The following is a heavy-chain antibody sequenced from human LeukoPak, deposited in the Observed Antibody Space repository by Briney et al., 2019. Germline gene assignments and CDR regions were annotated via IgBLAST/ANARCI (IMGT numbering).Heavy chain of an antibody. J-gene: IGHJ4*02. CDR1: GFTVSSNY. D-gene: IGHD3-22*01. Sequence: PGGSLRLSCAASGFTVSSNYMSWVRQAPGKGLEWASVIYSSGSTYYAGSVKDRFTISRDNSKNTLYLQMNGLRAEDTAVYYCARSIYYDSSGYYAWGVHDYWGQGTLVTVSS. CDR2: IYSSGST. CDR3: ARSIYYDSSGYYAWGVHDY. V-gene: IGHV3-66*01.